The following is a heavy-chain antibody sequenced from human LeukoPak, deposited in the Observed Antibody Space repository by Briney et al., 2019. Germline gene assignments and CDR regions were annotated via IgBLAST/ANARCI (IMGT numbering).Heavy chain of an antibody. D-gene: IGHD7-27*01. V-gene: IGHV4-31*03. CDR2: IYYVGNT. CDR3: ARFSTRLTGECIGAFDL. J-gene: IGHJ3*01. CDR1: GGSLSSGGYY. Sequence: PSETLSLTCTVSGGSLSSGGYYWTWIRQHPGKGLEWLAYIYYVGNTYYNPSLESRLSISADTSKNHFSLNLSSVTAADTAIYYCARFSTRLTGECIGAFDLWGQGTMVTVSS.